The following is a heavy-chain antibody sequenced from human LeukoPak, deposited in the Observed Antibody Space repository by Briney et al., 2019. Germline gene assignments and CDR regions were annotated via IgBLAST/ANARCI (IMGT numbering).Heavy chain of an antibody. D-gene: IGHD5-24*01. J-gene: IGHJ6*02. CDR1: GFTFNSNV. V-gene: IGHV3-30-3*01. CDR2: TSYDGSDK. CDR3: ARGFDGHYGFDI. Sequence: PGGSLRLSCAASGFTFNSNVMHWVRQAPGKGLEWVAVTSYDGSDKYYTDSVKGRFTISRDNSKNTLYLQMSSLRAEDTAVYYCARGFDGHYGFDIWGQGTTVTVSS.